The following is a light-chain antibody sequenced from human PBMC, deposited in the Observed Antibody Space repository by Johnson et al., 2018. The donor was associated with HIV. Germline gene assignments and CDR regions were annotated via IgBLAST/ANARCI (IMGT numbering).Light chain of an antibody. V-gene: IGLV1-51*02. CDR2: EDN. Sequence: QSVLTQQPSVSAAPGQKVTISCSGSSSNVGNNVVSWYQQLPGTAPKVLIYEDNKRPSGIPDRFSDSKSGTSATLGITGLQAGDEADYYCGTWDNSLRIGYGFGTGTKGTVL. CDR1: SSNVGNNV. J-gene: IGLJ1*01. CDR3: GTWDNSLRIGYG.